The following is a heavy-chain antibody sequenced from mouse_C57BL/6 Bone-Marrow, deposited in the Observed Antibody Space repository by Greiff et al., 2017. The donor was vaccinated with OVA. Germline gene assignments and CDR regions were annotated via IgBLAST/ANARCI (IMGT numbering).Heavy chain of an antibody. CDR1: GFNIKDDY. Sequence: VQLQQSGAELVRPGASVKLSCTASGFNIKDDYMHWVKQRPEQGLEWIGWIDPENGDTEYASKFQGNATITADTSSNTAYLQLSSLTSEDTAVYYCTLYLFAYWGQGTLVTVSA. CDR2: IDPENGDT. CDR3: TLYLFAY. D-gene: IGHD5-5*01. J-gene: IGHJ3*01. V-gene: IGHV14-4*01.